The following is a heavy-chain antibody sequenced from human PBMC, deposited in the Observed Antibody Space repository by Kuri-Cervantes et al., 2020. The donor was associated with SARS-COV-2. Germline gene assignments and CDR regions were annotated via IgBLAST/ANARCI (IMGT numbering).Heavy chain of an antibody. J-gene: IGHJ4*02. Sequence: GGSLRLSCAASGFTFSSYGMHWVCQAPGKGLEWVAVIWYGGSNKYYADSVKGRFTISRDNSKNTLYLQMNSLRAEDTAVYYCARPLMAGPHYFDFWGQGTLVTVSS. CDR1: GFTFSSYG. CDR2: IWYGGSNK. CDR3: ARPLMAGPHYFDF. D-gene: IGHD6-19*01. V-gene: IGHV3-33*08.